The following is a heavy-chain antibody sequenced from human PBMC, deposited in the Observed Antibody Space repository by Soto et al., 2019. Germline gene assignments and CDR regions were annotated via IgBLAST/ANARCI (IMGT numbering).Heavy chain of an antibody. CDR1: GYTFTNYG. CDR2: ISAYSGNT. D-gene: IGHD3-22*01. CDR3: ARVRYYYDSSAYYGFDY. V-gene: IGHV1-18*01. J-gene: IGHJ4*02. Sequence: QVQLVQSGAEVKKPGASVKVSCKASGYTFTNYGISWVRQAPGQGLEWMGWISAYSGNTNYTQKLQGRVTMTTDTYTSTAYMELRSLRSDDTAVYYCARVRYYYDSSAYYGFDYWGQGTLVTVSS.